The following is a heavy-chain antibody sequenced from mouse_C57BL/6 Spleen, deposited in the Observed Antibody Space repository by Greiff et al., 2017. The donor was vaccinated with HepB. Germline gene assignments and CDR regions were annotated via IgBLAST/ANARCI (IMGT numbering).Heavy chain of an antibody. J-gene: IGHJ4*01. V-gene: IGHV1-69*01. Sequence: QVQLQQPGAELVMPGASVKLSCEASGYTFTSYWMHWVKQRPGQGLEWIGEIDPSDSYTNYNQKFKGKSTLTVDKSSSTAYMQLSSLTSEDSAVYYGARGLNWDVEAMDYWGQGTSGTGSS. D-gene: IGHD4-1*02. CDR2: IDPSDSYT. CDR1: GYTFTSYW. CDR3: ARGLNWDVEAMDY.